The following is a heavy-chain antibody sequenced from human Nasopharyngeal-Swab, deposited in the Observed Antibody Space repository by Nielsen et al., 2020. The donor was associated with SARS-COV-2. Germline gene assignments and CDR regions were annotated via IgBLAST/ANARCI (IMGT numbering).Heavy chain of an antibody. CDR1: GFTFGSFG. Sequence: GESLKISCAGSGFTFGSFGMNWVRQAPGKGLEWVSYISPSSGYIYYAESLRGRFTISRDNGKNSVYLQMNSLRADDTAVYFCARQDRFYYYLDVWGKGTTVTVSS. CDR2: ISPSSGYI. V-gene: IGHV3-21*01. CDR3: ARQDRFYYYLDV. J-gene: IGHJ6*03. D-gene: IGHD3-3*01.